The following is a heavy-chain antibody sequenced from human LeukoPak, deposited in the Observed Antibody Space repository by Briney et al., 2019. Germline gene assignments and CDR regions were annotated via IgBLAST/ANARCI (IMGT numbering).Heavy chain of an antibody. CDR1: GFTFSHYG. Sequence: PGGSLRLSCAASGFTFSHYGLHWVRQAPGKGLEWVAVIWYDGSNKYYADSVKGRFTISRDNSKNTLYLQMNSLRAEDTAVYYCAREALAAAGTSYFDYWGQGTLVTVSS. J-gene: IGHJ4*02. CDR3: AREALAAAGTSYFDY. D-gene: IGHD6-13*01. CDR2: IWYDGSNK. V-gene: IGHV3-33*08.